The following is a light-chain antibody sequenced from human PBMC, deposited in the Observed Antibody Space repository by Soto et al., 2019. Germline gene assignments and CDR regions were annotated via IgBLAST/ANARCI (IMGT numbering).Light chain of an antibody. V-gene: IGKV3-15*01. CDR3: QKYNSAPLT. Sequence: EIVVTQSPATLSVSPGERVTLSCRASQSVSSSLAWYQQRPGQAPRLLIYDTSTRAAGIAARFSGSGSGTEFTLTISSLQSEDSAVYYCQKYNSAPLTFGGGTKVEIK. J-gene: IGKJ4*01. CDR2: DTS. CDR1: QSVSSS.